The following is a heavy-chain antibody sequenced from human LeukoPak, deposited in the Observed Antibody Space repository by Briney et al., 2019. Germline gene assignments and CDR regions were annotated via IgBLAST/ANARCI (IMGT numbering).Heavy chain of an antibody. V-gene: IGHV1-2*02. D-gene: IGHD3-10*01. J-gene: IGHJ5*02. CDR2: INPNSGGT. CDR1: GYTFTGYY. CDR3: ARDLSYYYGSGSYDP. Sequence: VKVSCKASGYTFTGYYMHWVRQAPGQGLEWMGWINPNSGGTNYAQKFQGRVTMTRDTSISTAYMELSRLRSDDTAVYYCARDLSYYYGSGSYDPWGQGTLVTVSS.